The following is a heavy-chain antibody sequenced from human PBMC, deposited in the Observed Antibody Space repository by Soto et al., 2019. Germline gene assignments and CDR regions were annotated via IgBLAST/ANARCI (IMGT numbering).Heavy chain of an antibody. D-gene: IGHD6-19*01. CDR3: ARGGGSFSSGWYYDY. J-gene: IGHJ4*02. CDR2: IYYSGSI. V-gene: IGHV4-59*08. CDR1: GVSITYSY. Sequence: QVQLQESGPGLVKPSETLSLTCTVSGVSITYSYWNWVRQPPGKGLEWIGFIYYSGSIKYNPSLGIRVTMSVATSKKQLSLKLTSVTATNTAVYYCARGGGSFSSGWYYDYWGQGTLVTVSS.